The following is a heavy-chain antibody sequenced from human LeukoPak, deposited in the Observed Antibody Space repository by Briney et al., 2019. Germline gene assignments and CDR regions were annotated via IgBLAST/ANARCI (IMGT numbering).Heavy chain of an antibody. CDR1: GYTFTSYG. D-gene: IGHD4-17*01. J-gene: IGHJ5*02. Sequence: ASVKVSCKASGYTFTSYGISWVRQAPGQGLEWMGWISAYNGNTNYAQKLQGRVTMTTDTSTSTAYMELRSLRSDDTAVYYCARDTTVLYEDPTYNWFDPWGQGTLVTVSS. CDR3: ARDTTVLYEDPTYNWFDP. V-gene: IGHV1-18*01. CDR2: ISAYNGNT.